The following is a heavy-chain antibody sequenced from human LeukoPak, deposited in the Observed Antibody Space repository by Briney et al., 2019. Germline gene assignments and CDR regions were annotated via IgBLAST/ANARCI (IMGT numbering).Heavy chain of an antibody. J-gene: IGHJ4*02. V-gene: IGHV3-23*01. CDR3: AKDDAWLRFGE. CDR1: GFTFSNYA. Sequence: GGSLRLSCAASGFTFSNYAMSWVRQAPGKGLEWVSAISSSGGNTYYADSVKGRFTISRDNSKNTLYLEVISLTAEDTAVYYCAKDDAWLRFGEWSQGTLVTVSS. D-gene: IGHD3-10*01. CDR2: ISSSGGNT.